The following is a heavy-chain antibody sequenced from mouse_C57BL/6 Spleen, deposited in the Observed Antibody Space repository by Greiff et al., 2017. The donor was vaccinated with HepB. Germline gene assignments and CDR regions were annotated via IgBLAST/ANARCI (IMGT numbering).Heavy chain of an antibody. CDR1: GYTFTDYY. J-gene: IGHJ1*03. D-gene: IGHD1-1*01. CDR2: INPNNGGT. Sequence: EVQLQQSGPELVKPGASVKISCKASGYTFTDYYMNWVKQSHGKSLEWIGDINPNNGGTSYNQKFKGKATLTVDKSSSTAYMELRSLTSEDSAVYYCAREIGSSYHWYFDVWGTGTTVTVSS. V-gene: IGHV1-26*01. CDR3: AREIGSSYHWYFDV.